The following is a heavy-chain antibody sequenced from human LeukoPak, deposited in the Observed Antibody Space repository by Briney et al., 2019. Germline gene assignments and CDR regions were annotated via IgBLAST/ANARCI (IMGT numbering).Heavy chain of an antibody. J-gene: IGHJ4*02. Sequence: PGGSLRLSCAASGFTFSDYYMSWIRQAPGKGLEWVSAISDSGGSTYYADSVKGRFTISRDNSKNTLYLQMNSLRAEDTAVYYCAKDRDCSSTSCHAPFDYWGQGTLVTVSS. CDR2: ISDSGGST. CDR1: GFTFSDYY. V-gene: IGHV3-23*01. D-gene: IGHD2-2*01. CDR3: AKDRDCSSTSCHAPFDY.